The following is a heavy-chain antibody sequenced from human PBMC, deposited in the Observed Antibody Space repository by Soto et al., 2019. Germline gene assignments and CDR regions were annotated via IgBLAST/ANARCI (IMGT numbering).Heavy chain of an antibody. D-gene: IGHD3-10*01. V-gene: IGHV3-64*01. CDR1: GFTFSSYA. Sequence: EVQLVESGGGLVQPGGSLRLSCAASGFTFSSYAMHWVRQAPGKGLEYVSAISSNGGSTYYANSVKGRFTISRDNSKNALYLQMGSLRAEDMSVYYCARDRVWFGELLELDAFDIWGQGTMVTVSS. CDR2: ISSNGGST. J-gene: IGHJ3*02. CDR3: ARDRVWFGELLELDAFDI.